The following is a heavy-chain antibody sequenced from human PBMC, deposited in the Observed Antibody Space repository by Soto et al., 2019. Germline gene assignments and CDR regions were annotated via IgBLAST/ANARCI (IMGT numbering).Heavy chain of an antibody. D-gene: IGHD3-3*01. J-gene: IGHJ5*02. CDR2: ISAYDGKT. V-gene: IGHV1-18*04. CDR1: GYTFTGYY. CDR3: ARDPHEFWTSYWFDP. Sequence: ASVKVSCKASGYTFTGYYMHWVRQAPGQGLELMGWISAYDGKTTYAEEFQGRVTLTTDTSTSTAYMELRSLRSDGTAIYYCARDPHEFWTSYWFDPWGQGTLVTVSS.